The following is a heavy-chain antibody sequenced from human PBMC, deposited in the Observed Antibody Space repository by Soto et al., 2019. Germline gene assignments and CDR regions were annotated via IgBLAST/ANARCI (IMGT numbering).Heavy chain of an antibody. D-gene: IGHD3-16*01. Sequence: EVQLSESGGGLVQPGGSLRLSCAASGFTFSSYVMSWVRQAPGKGLAWVSGISVSGGSTYYADSVKGRFTISRDNSKNTLYLQMNSLRAEDTAVYYCASNTRYDPPDYWGQGTLVTVSS. CDR1: GFTFSSYV. V-gene: IGHV3-23*01. CDR2: ISVSGGST. J-gene: IGHJ4*02. CDR3: ASNTRYDPPDY.